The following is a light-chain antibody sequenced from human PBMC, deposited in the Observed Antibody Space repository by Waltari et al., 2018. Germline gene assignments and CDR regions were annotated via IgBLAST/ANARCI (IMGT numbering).Light chain of an antibody. Sequence: NFMLTQPHSVSESPGKTVIISCTRSSGSIASDYVQWYQQRPGSAPTPVIYEDSHRPAGVPDRFSGAIDSSSSSASLTISGLRTEDEANYYCQSYDSNLREVFGGGTKLTVL. CDR3: QSYDSNLREV. CDR2: EDS. CDR1: SGSIASDY. J-gene: IGLJ3*02. V-gene: IGLV6-57*04.